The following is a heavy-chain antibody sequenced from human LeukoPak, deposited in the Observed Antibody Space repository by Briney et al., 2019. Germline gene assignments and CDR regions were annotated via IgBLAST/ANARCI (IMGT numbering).Heavy chain of an antibody. J-gene: IGHJ4*02. Sequence: ASVKVSCKASGYTFTGYYMHWVRQAPGQGLEWMGRINPNSGGTNYAQKVQGRVTMTRDTSISTAYMELSRLRSDDTAVYYCARDYYGSGSYFWGQGTLVTVSS. CDR1: GYTFTGYY. V-gene: IGHV1-2*06. CDR2: INPNSGGT. CDR3: ARDYYGSGSYF. D-gene: IGHD3-10*01.